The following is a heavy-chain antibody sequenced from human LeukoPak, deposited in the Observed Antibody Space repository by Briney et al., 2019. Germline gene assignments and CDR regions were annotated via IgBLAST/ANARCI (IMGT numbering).Heavy chain of an antibody. CDR3: TKERYWRDGYNTGYYYGMDV. D-gene: IGHD5-24*01. CDR2: IKSKIDGGTT. Sequence: GGSLRLSCAASGFIFGNAWMNWVRRAPGKGLEWVGHIKSKIDGGTTEYAAPVKGRFTISRDDSKNTLYLQINSLKTEDTAVYYYTKERYWRDGYNTGYYYGMDVWGQGTTVTVS. CDR1: GFIFGNAW. J-gene: IGHJ6*02. V-gene: IGHV3-15*07.